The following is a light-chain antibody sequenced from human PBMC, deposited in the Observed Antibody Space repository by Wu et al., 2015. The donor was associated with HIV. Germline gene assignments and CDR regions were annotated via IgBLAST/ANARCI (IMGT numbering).Light chain of an antibody. V-gene: IGKV1-39*01. Sequence: ASVGDRITTTCRASQXISSYLNGINITRSSPKAPDLRCIQFAEWVPSRFSGTASGTDFTLTIRSLQPDDFATYFCQQTYGSLPTFGGGTKVDI. CDR3: QQTYGSLPT. CDR2: CI. CDR1: QXISSY. J-gene: IGKJ4*01.